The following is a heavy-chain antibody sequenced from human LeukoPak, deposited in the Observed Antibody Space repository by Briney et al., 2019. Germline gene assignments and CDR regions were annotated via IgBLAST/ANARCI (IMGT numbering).Heavy chain of an antibody. D-gene: IGHD5-24*01. J-gene: IGHJ4*02. CDR2: INHSGST. CDR1: GGSFSGYH. Sequence: SETLSLTCAAYGGSFSGYHWSWIRQPPGKGLEWIGEINHSGSTKYNPSLKSRVTISVGTSRNQFSLKVSSVTAADTAVYYCARGWLQFSFDYWGQGTLVTVSS. V-gene: IGHV4-34*01. CDR3: ARGWLQFSFDY.